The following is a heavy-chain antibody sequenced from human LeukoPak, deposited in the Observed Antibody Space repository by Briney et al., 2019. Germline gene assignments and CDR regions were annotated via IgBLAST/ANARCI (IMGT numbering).Heavy chain of an antibody. CDR3: ASNYDSSGYGHDY. V-gene: IGHV3-30-3*01. CDR2: ISYDGSNK. CDR1: GFTFSSYA. J-gene: IGHJ4*02. D-gene: IGHD3-22*01. Sequence: GGSLTLSCAPSGFTFSSYAMHWVRQAPGKGLEWVAVISYDGSNKYYADSVKGRFTISRDNSKNTLYLQMNSLRAEDTAVYYCASNYDSSGYGHDYWGQGTLVTVSS.